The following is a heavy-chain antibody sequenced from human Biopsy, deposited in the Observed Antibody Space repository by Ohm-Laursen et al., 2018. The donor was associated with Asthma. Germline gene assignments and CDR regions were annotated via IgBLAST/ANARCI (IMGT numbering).Heavy chain of an antibody. Sequence: RSLRLSCAASGFTFSSYAMHWVRQAPGKGLEWVAVISYDGSNKYYADSVKGRFTISRDNSKNTLYLQMNSLRAEDTAVYYCAREGIAVAHFDDWGQGTLVTVSS. CDR2: ISYDGSNK. CDR3: AREGIAVAHFDD. J-gene: IGHJ4*02. CDR1: GFTFSSYA. V-gene: IGHV3-30-3*01. D-gene: IGHD6-19*01.